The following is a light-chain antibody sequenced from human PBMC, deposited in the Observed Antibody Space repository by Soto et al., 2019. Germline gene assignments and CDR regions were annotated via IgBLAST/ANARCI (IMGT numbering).Light chain of an antibody. CDR3: QQGYSNPIT. CDR1: QSISGY. CDR2: AAS. Sequence: DIQLTQSPSSLSASIGDKVTIICLASQSISGYLNWYQQKPGKAPKPLIYAASSLQSGVPSRFSGSESGTDFTLTITSLQPEDFATYYCQQGYSNPITFGQGTRLEI. J-gene: IGKJ5*01. V-gene: IGKV1-39*01.